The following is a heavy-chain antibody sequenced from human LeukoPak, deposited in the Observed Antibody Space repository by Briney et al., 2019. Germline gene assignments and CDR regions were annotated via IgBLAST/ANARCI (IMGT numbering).Heavy chain of an antibody. CDR3: ARHKGYGSGPFDY. CDR1: GGSISSYY. D-gene: IGHD3-10*01. J-gene: IGHJ4*02. Sequence: SETLSLTCTVSGGSISSYYWSWIRQPPGKGLEWIGYVYYSGSTNYNPSLKSRVTISVDTSKNQFSLKLSSVTAADTAVYYCARHKGYGSGPFDYWGQGTLVTVSS. CDR2: VYYSGST. V-gene: IGHV4-59*08.